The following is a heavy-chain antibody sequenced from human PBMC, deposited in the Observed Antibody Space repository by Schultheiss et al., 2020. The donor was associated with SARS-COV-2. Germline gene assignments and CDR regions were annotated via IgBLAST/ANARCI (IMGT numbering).Heavy chain of an antibody. CDR2: IYYSGST. D-gene: IGHD3-16*01. Sequence: SETLSLTCTVSGGSISSGGYYWSWIRQHPGKGLEWIGYIYYSGSTNYNPSLKSRVTISVDTSKNQFSLKLSSVTAADTAVYYCARQPEGVIDYWGQGTLVTVSS. CDR3: ARQPEGVIDY. CDR1: GGSISSGGYY. V-gene: IGHV4-61*08. J-gene: IGHJ4*02.